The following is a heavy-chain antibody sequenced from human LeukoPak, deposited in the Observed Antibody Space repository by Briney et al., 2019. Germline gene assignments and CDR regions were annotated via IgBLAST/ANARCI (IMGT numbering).Heavy chain of an antibody. J-gene: IGHJ4*02. Sequence: SQTLSLTCAVSGGSISSGGYSWSWIRQPPGKGLEWIGYIYHSGSTYYNPSLKSRVTISVDTSKNQFSLKLSSVTAADTAVYYCARGNFDWLLSLRGDCCFDYWGQGTLVTVSS. CDR1: GGSISSGGYS. V-gene: IGHV4-30-2*01. CDR3: ARGNFDWLLSLRGDCCFDY. CDR2: IYHSGST. D-gene: IGHD3-9*01.